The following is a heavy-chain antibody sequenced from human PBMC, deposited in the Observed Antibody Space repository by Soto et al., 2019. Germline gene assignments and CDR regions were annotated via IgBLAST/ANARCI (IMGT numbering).Heavy chain of an antibody. CDR2: MYAAGST. J-gene: IGHJ4*02. Sequence: EVQLVESGGGLVQRGGSLRLYCAVTGFPISSNYMNWVRQAPGKGLEWVSVMYAAGSTYYEDSVKGRFNISRDNSKNTVYLQMNSLRGEDTAVYYCARGSNSNNWKLFDYWGQGTLVTVSS. CDR3: ARGSNSNNWKLFDY. CDR1: GFPISSNY. D-gene: IGHD1-1*01. V-gene: IGHV3-66*01.